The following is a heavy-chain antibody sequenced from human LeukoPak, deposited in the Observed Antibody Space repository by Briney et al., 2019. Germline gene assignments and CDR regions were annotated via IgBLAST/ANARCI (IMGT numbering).Heavy chain of an antibody. CDR2: ISSSSSTI. V-gene: IGHV3-48*01. Sequence: PGRSLRLSCAASGFTFSSYSMNWVRQAPGKGLEWVSYISSSSSTIYYADSVKGRFTISRDNAKNSLYLQMNSLRAEDTAVYYCARGVRGVYCDYWGQGTLVTVSS. J-gene: IGHJ4*02. D-gene: IGHD2-8*01. CDR1: GFTFSSYS. CDR3: ARGVRGVYCDY.